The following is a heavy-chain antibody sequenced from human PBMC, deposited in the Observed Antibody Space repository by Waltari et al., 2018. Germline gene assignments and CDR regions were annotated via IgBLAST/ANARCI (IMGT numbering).Heavy chain of an antibody. Sequence: EVQVVESGGGLVQPGGCLRLYLASSGFTFRPYAMWWVRQVPGKGLQWVSGIGDSGRKTYYTESVKGRFTISRDNSKNMVYLQMNSLRDEDTAIYYCAKDKSNSEFYYHGMDVWGRGTTVTVSS. V-gene: IGHV3-23*04. J-gene: IGHJ6*02. D-gene: IGHD3-10*01. CDR1: GFTFRPYA. CDR2: IGDSGRKT. CDR3: AKDKSNSEFYYHGMDV.